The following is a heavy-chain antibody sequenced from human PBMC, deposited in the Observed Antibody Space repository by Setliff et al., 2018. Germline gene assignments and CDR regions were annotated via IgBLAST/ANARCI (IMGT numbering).Heavy chain of an antibody. CDR3: ARDPHFDS. CDR2: IKQDGSEK. CDR1: GFTFSTYW. J-gene: IGHJ4*02. Sequence: LSLSCAASGFTFSTYWMSWVRQAPGKGLERVANIKQDGSEKYYVDSVKGRFSISRDNAKNSLYLQMNSLRAEDTAVYYCARDPHFDSWGQGTLVTVSS. V-gene: IGHV3-7*01.